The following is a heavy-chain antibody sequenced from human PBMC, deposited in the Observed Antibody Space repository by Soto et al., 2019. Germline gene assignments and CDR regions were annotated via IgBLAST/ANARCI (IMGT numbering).Heavy chain of an antibody. J-gene: IGHJ6*02. CDR1: GFTFSSYA. CDR3: AKVHDIVVVPAAINYYYGMDV. Sequence: EVQLLESGGGLVQPGGSLRLSCAASGFTFSSYAMSWVRQAPGKGLEWVSAISGSGGSTYYADSVKGRFTISRDNSKNTLYLQMNSLRAEDTAVYYCAKVHDIVVVPAAINYYYGMDVWGQGTTVTVSS. D-gene: IGHD2-2*01. CDR2: ISGSGGST. V-gene: IGHV3-23*01.